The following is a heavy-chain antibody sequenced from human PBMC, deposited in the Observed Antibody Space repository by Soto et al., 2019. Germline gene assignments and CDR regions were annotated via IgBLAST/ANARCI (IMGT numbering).Heavy chain of an antibody. D-gene: IGHD6-19*01. CDR2: IYYSGGT. V-gene: IGHV4-61*01. CDR1: GCALSSGRYF. Sequence: ETLCLTGPVSGCALSSGRYFYTWLRQPPGKGLEWLGYIYYSGGTNYNPSLKSRVTISLDKSKSQFSLRLIYVTAADTAVYYCTREQSDDNYFDHWRQGTLSTVSS. J-gene: IGHJ5*02. CDR3: TREQSDDNYFDH.